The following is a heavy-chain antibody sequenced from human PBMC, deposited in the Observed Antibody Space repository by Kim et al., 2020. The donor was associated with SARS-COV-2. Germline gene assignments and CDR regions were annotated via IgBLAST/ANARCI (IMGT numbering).Heavy chain of an antibody. CDR1: GGSISSYY. V-gene: IGHV4-59*13. D-gene: IGHD3-3*01. J-gene: IGHJ5*02. CDR2: IYYSGST. CDR3: ARVHDFPRRFDP. Sequence: SETLSLTCTVSGGSISSYYWSWIRQPPGKGLEWIGYIYYSGSTNYNPSLKSRVTISVDTSKNQFSLKLSSVTAADTAVYYCARVHDFPRRFDPWGQGTLVTVSS.